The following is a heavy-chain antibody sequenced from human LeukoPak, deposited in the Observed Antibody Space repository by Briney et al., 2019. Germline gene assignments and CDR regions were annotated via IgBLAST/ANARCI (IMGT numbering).Heavy chain of an antibody. Sequence: PSETLSLTCAVYGGSFSGYYWGWIRQPPGKGLEWIGSIYHSGSTYYNPSLKSRVTISVDMSKNQFSLKLSSVTAADTAVYYCARVFGNNDYSNSWGQGTLVTVSS. CDR3: ARVFGNNDYSNS. V-gene: IGHV4-38-2*01. CDR1: GGSFSGYY. CDR2: IYHSGST. J-gene: IGHJ4*02. D-gene: IGHD4-11*01.